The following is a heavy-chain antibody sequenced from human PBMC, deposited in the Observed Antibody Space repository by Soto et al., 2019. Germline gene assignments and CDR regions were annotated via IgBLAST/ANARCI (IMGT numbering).Heavy chain of an antibody. D-gene: IGHD3-3*01. V-gene: IGHV3-48*01. CDR3: ARDMNDFWSGYYLYDAFDI. J-gene: IGHJ3*02. CDR1: GFTFSSYS. CDR2: ISSSSSTI. Sequence: GGSLRLSCAASGFTFSSYSMNWVRQAPGKGLEWVSYISSSSSTIYYADSVKGRFTISRDNAKNSLYLQMNSLRAEDTAVYYCARDMNDFWSGYYLYDAFDIWGQGTMVTVSS.